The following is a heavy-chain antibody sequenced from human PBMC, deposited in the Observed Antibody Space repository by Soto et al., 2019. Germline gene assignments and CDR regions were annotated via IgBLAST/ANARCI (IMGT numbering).Heavy chain of an antibody. CDR3: ASERSAQYIEF. J-gene: IGHJ4*02. Sequence: QVQLVQSGTVVQRRGSSVKVSCQASGGTFSSHGIAWVRQSPGQGLEWMVGIIPTFGTPTYAPKVPGRVTINADKSTNAVYMELGSLRSEDPGVYYCASERSAQYIEFWGQGALHPGSS. CDR2: IIPTFGTP. V-gene: IGHV1-69*06. D-gene: IGHD1-26*01. CDR1: GGTFSSHG.